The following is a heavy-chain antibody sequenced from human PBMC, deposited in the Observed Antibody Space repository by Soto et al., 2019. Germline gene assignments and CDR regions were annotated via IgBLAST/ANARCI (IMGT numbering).Heavy chain of an antibody. CDR3: ARDQGGRSNHVLYYFDY. CDR1: GYTFTSYA. J-gene: IGHJ4*02. D-gene: IGHD4-4*01. V-gene: IGHV1-3*01. Sequence: GASVKVSCKASGYTFTSYAMHWVRQAPGQRLEWMGWINAGNGNTKYSQKFQGRVTITRDTSASTAYMELSSLRSEDTAVYYCARDQGGRSNHVLYYFDYWGQGTLVTVSS. CDR2: INAGNGNT.